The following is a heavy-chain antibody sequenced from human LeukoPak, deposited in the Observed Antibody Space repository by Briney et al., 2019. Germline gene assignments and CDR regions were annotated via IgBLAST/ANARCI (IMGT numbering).Heavy chain of an antibody. J-gene: IGHJ4*02. V-gene: IGHV3-23*01. Sequence: GRSLRLSCTASGLTFGDYAMSWVRQAPGKWLEWVSAISGSGGSTYYADSVKGRFTISRDNSKNTLYLQMNSLRAEDTAVYYCAKALRDGYPFDYWGQGTLVTVSS. CDR2: ISGSGGST. CDR3: AKALRDGYPFDY. CDR1: GLTFGDYA. D-gene: IGHD5-24*01.